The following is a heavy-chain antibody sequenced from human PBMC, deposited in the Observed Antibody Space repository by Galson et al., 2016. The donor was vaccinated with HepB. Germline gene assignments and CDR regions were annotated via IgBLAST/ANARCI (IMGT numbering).Heavy chain of an antibody. V-gene: IGHV1-2*02. J-gene: IGHJ4*02. CDR3: VRALCIGDRCYSFDL. D-gene: IGHD2-15*01. CDR1: GYTFTDYY. CDR2: ISPNSGGT. Sequence: SVKVSCKASGYTFTDYYMHWVRQAPGQGLEWMGWISPNSGGTKYAQKFQGRVTMTRDTSISTAYMELSSLRSDDTAVYYCVRALCIGDRCYSFDLWGQGTLVTVPS.